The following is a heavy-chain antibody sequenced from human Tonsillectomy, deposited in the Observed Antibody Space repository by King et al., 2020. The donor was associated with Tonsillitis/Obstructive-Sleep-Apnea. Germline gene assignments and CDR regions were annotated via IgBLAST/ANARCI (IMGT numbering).Heavy chain of an antibody. D-gene: IGHD2-15*01. J-gene: IGHJ4*02. CDR1: GFTFSSYG. CDR2: ISYDGSNK. V-gene: IGHV3-30*18. CDR3: AKAVEVVVAATLGY. Sequence: VQLVESGGGVVQPGRSLRLSCAASGFTFSSYGMHWVRQAPGKGLEWVAGISYDGSNKYYADSVKGRFTISRDNSKNTLYLQMNSLRAEDTAVYYCAKAVEVVVAATLGYWGQGTLVTVSS.